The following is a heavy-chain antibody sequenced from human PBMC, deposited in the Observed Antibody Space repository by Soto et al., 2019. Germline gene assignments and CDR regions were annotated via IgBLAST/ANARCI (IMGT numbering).Heavy chain of an antibody. D-gene: IGHD1-26*01. Sequence: QVQLVQSGAEVKKPGSSVKVSCKASGGTFSSYAISWVRQAPGQGLEWMGGIIPIFGTANYAQKFQGRVTITADESTSTAYMELSSLRSEDTAVYYCARVFLVGHTVGILGYFDYWGQGTLVTVSS. J-gene: IGHJ4*02. CDR1: GGTFSSYA. V-gene: IGHV1-69*01. CDR3: ARVFLVGHTVGILGYFDY. CDR2: IIPIFGTA.